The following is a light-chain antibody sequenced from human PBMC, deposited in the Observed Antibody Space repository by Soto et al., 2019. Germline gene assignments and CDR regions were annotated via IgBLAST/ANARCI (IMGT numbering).Light chain of an antibody. CDR2: GVS. CDR3: SSYTATNPLV. J-gene: IGLJ2*01. CDR1: SSDVGDYNY. Sequence: QSALTQPASVSGSPGQSITISCTGTSSDVGDYNYVSWYQQHPGKAPKLIIYGVSNRPSGISNRFSGSKSGNTASLTVSGLQAEDEDDYYCSSYTATNPLVFGGGTKVTVL. V-gene: IGLV2-14*01.